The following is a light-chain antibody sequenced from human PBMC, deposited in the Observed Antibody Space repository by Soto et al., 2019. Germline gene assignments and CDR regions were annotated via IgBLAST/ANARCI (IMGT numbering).Light chain of an antibody. CDR2: GAS. V-gene: IGKV1-9*01. Sequence: DIQLTQSPSFLSASVGDRVTISCRASQGISDYLDWYQQKPGKAPKLLIYGASTLQSGVPSRFSGSASGTEFTLTISSLQPEDFATYFCQQFNAYPLTFGGGTKLEIK. CDR1: QGISDY. J-gene: IGKJ4*01. CDR3: QQFNAYPLT.